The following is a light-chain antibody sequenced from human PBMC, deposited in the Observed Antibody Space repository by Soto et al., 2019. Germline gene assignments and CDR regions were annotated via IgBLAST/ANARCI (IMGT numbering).Light chain of an antibody. CDR3: QSYDSSLSAYV. Sequence: VLTQPPSVSGAPGQRVTISCTGSSSNIGAGYDVHWYQQLPGTAPKLLIYDNSNRPSGVPDRFSGSKSGTSASLAITGLQAEDEADYYCQSYDSSLSAYVFATGTKVTVL. J-gene: IGLJ1*01. V-gene: IGLV1-40*01. CDR1: SSNIGAGYD. CDR2: DNS.